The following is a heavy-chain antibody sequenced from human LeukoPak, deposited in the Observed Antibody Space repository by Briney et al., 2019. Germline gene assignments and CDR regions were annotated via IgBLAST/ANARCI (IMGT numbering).Heavy chain of an antibody. J-gene: IGHJ4*02. Sequence: GGSLRLSCAASRFTFSSYAMSWVRQAPGKGLEWVSAISGSGGSAYYADSVKGRFTISRDNSKNTLYLQMNSLRAEDTAVYYCAKDIVVVPAVPDYWGQGTLVTVSS. V-gene: IGHV3-23*01. CDR1: RFTFSSYA. CDR3: AKDIVVVPAVPDY. D-gene: IGHD2-2*01. CDR2: ISGSGGSA.